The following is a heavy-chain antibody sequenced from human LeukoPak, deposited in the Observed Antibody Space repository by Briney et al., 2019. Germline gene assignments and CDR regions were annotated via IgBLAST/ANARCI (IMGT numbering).Heavy chain of an antibody. CDR1: GGSISSGNYY. CDR2: IYYSGST. Sequence: PSETLSLTCTVSGGSISSGNYYWSWIRQHPGKGLEWIGSIYYSGSTYYNPSLKSRVTISVDTSKNQFSLKLSSVTAADTAVYYCASLHDYGDYEGWFDPWGQGTLVTVSS. CDR3: ASLHDYGDYEGWFDP. D-gene: IGHD4-17*01. J-gene: IGHJ5*02. V-gene: IGHV4-31*03.